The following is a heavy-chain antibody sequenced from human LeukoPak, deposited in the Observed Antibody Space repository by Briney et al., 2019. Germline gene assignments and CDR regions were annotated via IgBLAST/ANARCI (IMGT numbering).Heavy chain of an antibody. CDR3: ARASPGFSRIPYYYYYYYMDV. CDR1: GGSISSYY. Sequence: SETLSLTCTVSGGSISSYYWSWIRQPPGKGLEWIGYIYYSGSTNYNPSLKSRVTISVDTSKNQFSLKLSSVTAADTAVYYCARASPGFSRIPYYYYYYYMDVWRKGTTVTVSS. J-gene: IGHJ6*03. D-gene: IGHD2-15*01. CDR2: IYYSGST. V-gene: IGHV4-59*01.